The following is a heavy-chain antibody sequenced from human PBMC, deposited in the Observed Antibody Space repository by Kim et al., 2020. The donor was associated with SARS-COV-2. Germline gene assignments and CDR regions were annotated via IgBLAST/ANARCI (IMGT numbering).Heavy chain of an antibody. J-gene: IGHJ4*02. CDR2: ISWNSGSI. Sequence: GGSLRLSCAASGFTFDDYAMHWVRQAPGKGLEWVSGISWNSGSIGYADSVKGRFTISRDNAKNSLYLQMNSLRAEDTALYYCAKGLTYGSGSRGIDYWGQGTLVTVSS. CDR1: GFTFDDYA. V-gene: IGHV3-9*01. D-gene: IGHD3-10*01. CDR3: AKGLTYGSGSRGIDY.